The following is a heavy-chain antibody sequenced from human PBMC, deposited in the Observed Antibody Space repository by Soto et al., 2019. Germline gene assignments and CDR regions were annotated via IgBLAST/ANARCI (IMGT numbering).Heavy chain of an antibody. D-gene: IGHD6-13*01. V-gene: IGHV1-18*01. CDR1: GYTFTNYA. J-gene: IGHJ4*02. Sequence: QVQLVQSGAEVKKPGASVKVSCKASGYTFTNYAFSWVRQAPGQGLEWMGWISAYNGNTNCPQKLQGRVTMTTDTSTSTAYMELRSLRSDDTAVYYCARALAAAGPFDCWGQGTLVTVSS. CDR2: ISAYNGNT. CDR3: ARALAAAGPFDC.